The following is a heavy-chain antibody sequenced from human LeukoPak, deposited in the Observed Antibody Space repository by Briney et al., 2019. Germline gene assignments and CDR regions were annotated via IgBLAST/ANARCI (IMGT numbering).Heavy chain of an antibody. J-gene: IGHJ4*02. V-gene: IGHV3-21*01. CDR3: ARARSGSSSSTSCYVFY. CDR2: ILRSSSYI. D-gene: IGHD2-2*01. Sequence: GGSLRPSCAASGFTFSSYSMNWVRQAPGKWLEWVSSILRSSSYIYYADSVKGRFTISRDNAKNSLYLQMNSLRAEDTAVYYCARARSGSSSSTSCYVFYWGQGTLVTVSS. CDR1: GFTFSSYS.